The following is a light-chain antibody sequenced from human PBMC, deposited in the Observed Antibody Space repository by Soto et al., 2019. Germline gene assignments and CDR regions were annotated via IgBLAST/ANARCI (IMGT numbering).Light chain of an antibody. CDR3: QSYDSSLSGSAV. V-gene: IGLV1-40*01. Sequence: SLLTQPPSVSGAPGQRGTISCPGGSSKIGAGYDVHWYQQLPGTAPKLLIYGNSNRPSGAPDRFSGSKSGTSASLAITGLQAEDEADYYCQSYDSSLSGSAVFGTGTKVTVL. J-gene: IGLJ1*01. CDR2: GNS. CDR1: SSKIGAGYD.